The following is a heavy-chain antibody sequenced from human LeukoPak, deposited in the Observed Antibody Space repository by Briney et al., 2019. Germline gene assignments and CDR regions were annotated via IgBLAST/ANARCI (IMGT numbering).Heavy chain of an antibody. Sequence: TGGSLRLSCAASGFTFSSYAMSWVRQAPGKGLEWVAVISYDGSNKYYADSVKGRFTISRDNSKNTLYLQMNSLRAEDTAVYYCARGQRTSWYTNFDYWGQGTLVTVSS. J-gene: IGHJ4*02. CDR1: GFTFSSYA. V-gene: IGHV3-30-3*01. D-gene: IGHD6-13*01. CDR3: ARGQRTSWYTNFDY. CDR2: ISYDGSNK.